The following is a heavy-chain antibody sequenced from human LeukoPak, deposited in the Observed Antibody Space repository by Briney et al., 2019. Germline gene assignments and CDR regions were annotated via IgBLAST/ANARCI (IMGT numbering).Heavy chain of an antibody. CDR3: VRDAIAAAGTGG. V-gene: IGHV1-2*02. Sequence: ASVKVSCKASGHTFTGYYMHWVRQAPGQGLEWMGWINPNSGGTDYSQKFQGRVTMTRDTSISTAYMELSSLRSDDRAVYYCVRDAIAAAGTGGWGQGTLVTVSS. CDR1: GHTFTGYY. CDR2: INPNSGGT. J-gene: IGHJ4*02. D-gene: IGHD6-13*01.